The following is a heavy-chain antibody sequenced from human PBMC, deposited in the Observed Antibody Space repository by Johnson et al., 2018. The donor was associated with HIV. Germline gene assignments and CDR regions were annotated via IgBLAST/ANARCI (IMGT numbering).Heavy chain of an antibody. CDR2: ISYDGSNK. CDR1: GLTFSSYA. J-gene: IGHJ3*02. Sequence: QVQLVESGGGVVQPGRSLRLSCAASGLTFSSYAMHWVRQAPGKGLEWVAVISYDGSNKYYADSVKGRFTISRANSKNTLYLQMNSLRAEDTAVYYCARVNIAFDNWGQGRLVTVSS. CDR3: ARVNIAFDN. V-gene: IGHV3-30*04. D-gene: IGHD2/OR15-2a*01.